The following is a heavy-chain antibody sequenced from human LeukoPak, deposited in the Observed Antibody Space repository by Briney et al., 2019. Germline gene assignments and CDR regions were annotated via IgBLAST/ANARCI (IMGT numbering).Heavy chain of an antibody. J-gene: IGHJ4*02. V-gene: IGHV4-34*01. CDR2: INHSGST. D-gene: IGHD3-3*01. CDR3: AREGRYDFWSGYYDY. Sequence: PSETLSLTCAVYGGSFSGYYWSWIRQPPGKGLEWIGEINHSGSTNYNPSLKSRVTISVDTSKNQFSLKLSSVTAADTAVYYCAREGRYDFWSGYYDYWGQGTLVTVSS. CDR1: GGSFSGYY.